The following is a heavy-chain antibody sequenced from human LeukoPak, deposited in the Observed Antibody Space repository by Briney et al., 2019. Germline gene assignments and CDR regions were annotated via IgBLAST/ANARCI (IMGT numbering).Heavy chain of an antibody. V-gene: IGHV1-2*02. Sequence: ASVKVSCKASGYTFTGYYMHWVRQAPGQGLEWMGWINPNSGGTNYAQKFQGRVTMTRDTSISTAYMELSRLRSDDTAVYYCATTRDCSSTSCYKTGGSSLDAFDIWGQGTMVTVSS. J-gene: IGHJ3*02. CDR3: ATTRDCSSTSCYKTGGSSLDAFDI. CDR1: GYTFTGYY. CDR2: INPNSGGT. D-gene: IGHD2-2*02.